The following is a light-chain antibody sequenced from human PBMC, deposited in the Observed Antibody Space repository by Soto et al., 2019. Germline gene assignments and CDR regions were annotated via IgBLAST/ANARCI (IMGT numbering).Light chain of an antibody. V-gene: IGLV1-40*01. Sequence: QSVLTQPPSVSGAPGQRVTISCTGSSSNIGAGYDVHWYHQLPGTAPKLLIYGNNNRPSGVPDRFSGSRSGTSASLAITGLQAEDVADYYCQSYDSSLSVWVFGGGTKVTVL. CDR1: SSNIGAGYD. J-gene: IGLJ3*02. CDR2: GNN. CDR3: QSYDSSLSVWV.